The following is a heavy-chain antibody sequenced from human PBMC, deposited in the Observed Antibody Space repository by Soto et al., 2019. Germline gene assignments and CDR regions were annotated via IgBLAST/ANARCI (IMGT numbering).Heavy chain of an antibody. CDR3: ARDGYSYGSVFDY. V-gene: IGHV4-31*03. CDR1: GGSISSGGNY. J-gene: IGHJ4*02. Sequence: QVQLQESGPGLVKPSQTLSLTCTVSGGSISSGGNYWSWIRQHPGKGLERIGYIYYSGSTYYNQSLKGRVTISGDTSKNQVSLQLSSVTAEDTAVYYCARDGYSYGSVFDYWGQGTLVTVSS. CDR2: IYYSGST. D-gene: IGHD5-18*01.